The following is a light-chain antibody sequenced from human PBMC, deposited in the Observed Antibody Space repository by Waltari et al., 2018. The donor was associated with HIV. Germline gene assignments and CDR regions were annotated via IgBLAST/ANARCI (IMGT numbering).Light chain of an antibody. V-gene: IGKV1-39*01. Sequence: IQLTQSPSSLSAYIADNVTITCRPSHNISGFLNWYQQKPGKAPKLLVFATSSLQSGVPSRFKGSASGMDFSLTINSLHPEDFATYYCQQSFSGFSFGPGTSVD. CDR3: QQSFSGFS. CDR1: HNISGF. J-gene: IGKJ3*01. CDR2: ATS.